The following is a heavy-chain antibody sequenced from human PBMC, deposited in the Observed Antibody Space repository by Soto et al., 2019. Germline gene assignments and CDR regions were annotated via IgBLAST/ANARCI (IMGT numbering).Heavy chain of an antibody. V-gene: IGHV3-23*01. CDR2: ISGSGRST. CDR3: ATGFPADKGSPPDF. CDR1: EFTFRSFA. D-gene: IGHD3-10*01. Sequence: GRSRRLSGAASEFTFRSFAMSWVGQGPGKGLDWFSAISGSGRSTYSADPVKGRFTISRDNSKNPPYLQVSSLRAQDPPVYYVATGFPADKGSPPDFWGQGSLVTVSS. J-gene: IGHJ4*02.